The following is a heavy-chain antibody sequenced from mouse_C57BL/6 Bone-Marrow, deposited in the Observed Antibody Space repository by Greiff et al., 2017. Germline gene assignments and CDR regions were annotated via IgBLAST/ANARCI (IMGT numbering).Heavy chain of an antibody. CDR3: EGKLYDYESWFAD. D-gene: IGHD2-4*01. CDR2: FDPSDSYT. J-gene: IGHJ3*01. Sequence: QVQLQQPGAELVKPGASVKLSCQASGSTFTSYWMQWVKQRPGPGLEWIGEFDPSDSYTTYNPKFKGKATLTVDTSSSTAYMQLSSLTSEDSAVYYCEGKLYDYESWFADWGQGTLVTVSA. CDR1: GSTFTSYW. V-gene: IGHV1-50*01.